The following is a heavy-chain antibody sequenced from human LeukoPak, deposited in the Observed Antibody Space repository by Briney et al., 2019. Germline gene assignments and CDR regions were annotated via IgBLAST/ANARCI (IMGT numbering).Heavy chain of an antibody. J-gene: IGHJ3*02. CDR1: GFTFSSYG. V-gene: IGHV3-21*01. CDR2: ISSSSSYI. D-gene: IGHD3-10*01. Sequence: GGSLRLSCAASGFTFSSYGMHWVRQAPGKGLEWVSSISSSSSYIYYADSVKGRFTISRDNAKNSLYLQMNSLRAEDTAVYYCARVQDYYGSGKDLIGAFDIWGQGTMVTVSS. CDR3: ARVQDYYGSGKDLIGAFDI.